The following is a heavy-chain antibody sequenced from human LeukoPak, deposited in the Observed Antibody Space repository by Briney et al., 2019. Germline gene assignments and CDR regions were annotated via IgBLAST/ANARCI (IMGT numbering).Heavy chain of an antibody. D-gene: IGHD3-22*01. CDR2: IRSKAYGGTT. CDR1: GFTFGDYA. CDR3: TRDDYYYDSSGFGSWA. J-gene: IGHJ3*01. V-gene: IGHV3-49*04. Sequence: GGSLRLSCTASGFTFGDYAMSWVRQAPGKGLEWVGFIRSKAYGGTTEYAASVKGRFTISRDDSKSTAYLQMNSLKTEDTAVYYCTRDDYYYDSSGFGSWAWGQGTMVTVSS.